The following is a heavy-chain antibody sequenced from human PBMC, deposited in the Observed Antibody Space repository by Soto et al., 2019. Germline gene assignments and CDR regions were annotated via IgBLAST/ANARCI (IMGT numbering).Heavy chain of an antibody. Sequence: GGSQRLSCAAYGLPFSRYEMNLVSQAPGKGLKWISYISTGGSTKYYADSVKGRFTISRDNSKNTLYLQMNSLRAEDTAVYYCAKDPRINDFWSGPPIWGQGKMVTVSS. CDR2: ISTGGSTK. J-gene: IGHJ3*02. D-gene: IGHD3-3*01. V-gene: IGHV3-48*01. CDR1: GLPFSRYE. CDR3: AKDPRINDFWSGPPI.